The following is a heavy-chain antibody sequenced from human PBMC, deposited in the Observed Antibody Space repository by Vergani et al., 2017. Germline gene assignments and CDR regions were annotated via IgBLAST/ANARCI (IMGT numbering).Heavy chain of an antibody. V-gene: IGHV3-21*01. CDR3: ARMTTVTTGWFDP. J-gene: IGHJ5*02. CDR2: ISSSSSYI. D-gene: IGHD4-17*01. Sequence: EVQLVESGGGLVKPGGSLRLSCAASGFTFSSYSMNWVRQAPGKGLEWVSSISSSSSYIYYADSVKGRFTISRDNAKNSLYLQMNSLRAEDTAVYYCARMTTVTTGWFDPWGQGTLVTVSS. CDR1: GFTFSSYS.